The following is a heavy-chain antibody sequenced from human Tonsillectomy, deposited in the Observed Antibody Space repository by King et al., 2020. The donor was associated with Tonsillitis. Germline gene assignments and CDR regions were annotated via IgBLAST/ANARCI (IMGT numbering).Heavy chain of an antibody. V-gene: IGHV1-3*04. J-gene: IGHJ4*02. CDR1: GYTFATYA. CDR3: ARPYSNYKWPYFDY. CDR2: INTGHGNT. Sequence: QLVQSGAEVKNPGASVKVSCKASGYTFATYALYWVRQAPGQRLEWMGWINTGHGNTQYSQKFQGRVTITRDTSASTAYMALSSLRSEDTAVYYCARPYSNYKWPYFDYWGQGTLVTVSS. D-gene: IGHD4-11*01.